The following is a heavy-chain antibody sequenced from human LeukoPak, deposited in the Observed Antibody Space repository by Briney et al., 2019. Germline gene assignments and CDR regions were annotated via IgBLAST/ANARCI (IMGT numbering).Heavy chain of an antibody. V-gene: IGHV3-48*01. D-gene: IGHD1-26*01. CDR2: ISSSSSTI. J-gene: IGHJ4*02. Sequence: YISSSSSTIYYADSVKGRFTISRDNAKNSLYLQMNSLRAEDTAVYYCARGHSGSYPFYFDYWGQGTLVTVSS. CDR3: ARGHSGSYPFYFDY.